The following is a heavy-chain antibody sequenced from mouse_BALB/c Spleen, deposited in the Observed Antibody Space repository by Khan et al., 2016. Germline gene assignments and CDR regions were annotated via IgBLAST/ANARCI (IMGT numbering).Heavy chain of an antibody. Sequence: MQLQESGAELVRPGSSVKISCKASGYAFSSYWMNWVKQRPGQGLEWIGQIYPGDGDTHYSGKFKGKVILTADKSSSTAYTQLSSLTSEDSAVYFCARGTPLANWGQGTLVTVSA. CDR1: GYAFSSYW. V-gene: IGHV1-80*01. CDR3: ARGTPLAN. J-gene: IGHJ3*01. CDR2: IYPGDGDT.